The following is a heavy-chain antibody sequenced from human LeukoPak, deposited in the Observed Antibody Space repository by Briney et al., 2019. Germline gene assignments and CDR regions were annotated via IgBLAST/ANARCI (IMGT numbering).Heavy chain of an antibody. CDR1: GGSFSGYY. J-gene: IGHJ3*02. D-gene: IGHD4-23*01. CDR2: INHSGST. Sequence: SETLSLTCAVYGGSFSGYYWSWVRHRPGKGLEWIGEINHSGSTNYNPSLKRRVTISVETTKKQFSLKMGSVTAADKAVYYCARVRWYLPLGAFDIWGQGTMVTVSS. V-gene: IGHV4-34*01. CDR3: ARVRWYLPLGAFDI.